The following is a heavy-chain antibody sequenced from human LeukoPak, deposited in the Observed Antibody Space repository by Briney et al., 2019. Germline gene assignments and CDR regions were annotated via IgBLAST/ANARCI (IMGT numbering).Heavy chain of an antibody. CDR3: ALLAVASDFDY. Sequence: PGGSLRLSCAGSGFAFGTYAMSWVRQAPGKGLEWVSNIGSSGTTIYYADSVKGRFSISRDNAKSSLYLQMNSLRVEDTAVYYCALLAVASDFDYWGQGALVTVSS. CDR1: GFAFGTYA. J-gene: IGHJ4*02. CDR2: IGSSGTTI. D-gene: IGHD6-19*01. V-gene: IGHV3-48*03.